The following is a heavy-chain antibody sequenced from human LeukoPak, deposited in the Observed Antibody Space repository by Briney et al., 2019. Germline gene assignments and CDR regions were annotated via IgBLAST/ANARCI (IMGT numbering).Heavy chain of an antibody. J-gene: IGHJ6*02. V-gene: IGHV3-33*03. CDR2: IWYDGSNK. CDR3: AKKLGVSTAKAQANRRYYYYGMDV. CDR1: GFSFSGSG. Sequence: GGSLRLSCAASGFSFSGSGMHWVSQAPGKGLEWVAVIWYDGSNKYYADSVKGRFTISRDNSKNTLSLQMDSLRVEDTAVYYCAKKLGVSTAKAQANRRYYYYGMDVWGQGTTVTVSS. D-gene: IGHD2-2*01.